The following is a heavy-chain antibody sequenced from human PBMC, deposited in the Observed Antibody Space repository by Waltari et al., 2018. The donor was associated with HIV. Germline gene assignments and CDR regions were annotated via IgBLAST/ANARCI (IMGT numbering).Heavy chain of an antibody. CDR2: RNPNSGGT. V-gene: IGHV1-2*06. Sequence: QVQLVQSGAEGKKPGASVKVSCKASGYTFTGYYMQWVRQAPGKGLEWMGRRNPNSGGTNYAQKFQGRVTMTRDTSISTAYMELSRLRSDDTAVYYCARDCSGGSCPGNYWGQGTLVTVSS. J-gene: IGHJ4*02. CDR3: ARDCSGGSCPGNY. D-gene: IGHD2-15*01. CDR1: GYTFTGYY.